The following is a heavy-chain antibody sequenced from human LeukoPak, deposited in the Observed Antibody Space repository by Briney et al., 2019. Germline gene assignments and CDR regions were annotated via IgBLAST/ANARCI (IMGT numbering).Heavy chain of an antibody. CDR1: GFTFSTYA. V-gene: IGHV3-23*01. Sequence: PGGSLRLSCAASGFTFSTYAMSWVRQATGKGLEWVSAISSSGGSTYYADSVKGRFTISRDNSKDTLYLQMNSLRAEDTAIYFCAKELNYGDRRFDYWGQGTLVTVSS. CDR3: AKELNYGDRRFDY. CDR2: ISSSGGST. J-gene: IGHJ4*02. D-gene: IGHD4-17*01.